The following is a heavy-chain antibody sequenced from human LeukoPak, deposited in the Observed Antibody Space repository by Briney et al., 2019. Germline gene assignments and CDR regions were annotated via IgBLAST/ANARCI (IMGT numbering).Heavy chain of an antibody. Sequence: PGGSLRLSCEVSGFTVSSNYMTWVRQAPGKGLEWVSIIYSGGSTYYADSVKGRFAISRDNSKNTLYLQMNSLKTEDTAVYYCTTGFRYYDFWIGYYTFDYWGQGTLVTVSS. D-gene: IGHD3-3*01. CDR1: GFTVSSNY. J-gene: IGHJ4*02. CDR2: IYSGGST. V-gene: IGHV3-66*01. CDR3: TTGFRYYDFWIGYYTFDY.